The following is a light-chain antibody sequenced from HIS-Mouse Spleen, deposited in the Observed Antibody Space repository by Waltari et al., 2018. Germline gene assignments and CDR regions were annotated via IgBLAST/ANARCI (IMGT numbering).Light chain of an antibody. CDR1: NSDCGCFKH. CDR3: CSYAGSYTFEVV. J-gene: IGLJ2*01. Sequence: LTPAPPSAGSPWTASHLPCTGTNSDCGCFKHVLLYQKHPGKAPKLMIYDVSKRPSGVPDRFSGSKSGNPASLTISGLQAEDEADYYCCSYAGSYTFEVVFGGGTKLTVL. V-gene: IGLV2-11*01. CDR2: DVS.